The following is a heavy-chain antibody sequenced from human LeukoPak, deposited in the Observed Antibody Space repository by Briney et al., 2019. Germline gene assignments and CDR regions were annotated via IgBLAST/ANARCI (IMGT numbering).Heavy chain of an antibody. V-gene: IGHV4-31*03. CDR3: ARAILTASGSVWYFDL. D-gene: IGHD3-3*01. Sequence: SETLSLTCSVSGGSISSGRYWRSWIRQHPGKGLEWIVYVYYSGSTYYSPSLRSRLSISVDTSKNQFSLNLSSVTAADTAVYYCARAILTASGSVWYFDLWGRGTLVTVSS. CDR2: VYYSGST. CDR1: GGSISSGRYW. J-gene: IGHJ2*01.